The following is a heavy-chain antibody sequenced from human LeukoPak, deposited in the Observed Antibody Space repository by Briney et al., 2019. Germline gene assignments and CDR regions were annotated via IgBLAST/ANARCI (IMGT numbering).Heavy chain of an antibody. CDR1: GLTFSTYA. Sequence: GGSLRLSCAASGLTFSTYAMSWVRQAPGKGLEWVSSISGSGGGTYYADSVKGRFTISRDNSKNSLFLQMNNLRAEDTAVYYCSKGGAYYFDYWGQGTLVTVSS. CDR2: ISGSGGGT. J-gene: IGHJ4*02. V-gene: IGHV3-23*01. D-gene: IGHD1-26*01. CDR3: SKGGAYYFDY.